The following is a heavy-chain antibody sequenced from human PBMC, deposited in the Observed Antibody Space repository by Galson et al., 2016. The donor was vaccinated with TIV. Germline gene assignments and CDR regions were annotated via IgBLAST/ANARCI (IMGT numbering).Heavy chain of an antibody. D-gene: IGHD3-10*01. J-gene: IGHJ4*02. CDR2: IIPIFGVP. CDR3: ARGFSKLRYYGSGSYLYFDY. CDR1: GGTFSNYG. Sequence: SVKVSCKASGGTFSNYGVSWVRQAPGQGLEWMGGIIPIFGVPKYGQKFQGRLTITADESTSTAYMELSSQRSEDTAVYYCARGFSKLRYYGSGSYLYFDYWGQGTLVTVSS. V-gene: IGHV1-69*13.